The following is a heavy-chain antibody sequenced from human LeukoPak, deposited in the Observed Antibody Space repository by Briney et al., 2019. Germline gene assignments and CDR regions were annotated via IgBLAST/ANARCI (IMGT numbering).Heavy chain of an antibody. V-gene: IGHV3-15*01. Sequence: GGSLRLSCAASTLTFSNTWMRWIRQAPGKGLECVGRIKSKPDGGTTDYAAFVKGRFTIPRDDSRNTLYLQMNSLKTEDTAVYYCTTDQGDSRDFYSFDYWGQGTLVTVSS. CDR1: TLTFSNTW. CDR3: TTDQGDSRDFYSFDY. D-gene: IGHD3/OR15-3a*01. J-gene: IGHJ4*02. CDR2: IKSKPDGGTT.